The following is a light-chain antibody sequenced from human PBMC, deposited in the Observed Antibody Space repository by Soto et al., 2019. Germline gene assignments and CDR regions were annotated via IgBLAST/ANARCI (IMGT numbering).Light chain of an antibody. CDR1: QGISSY. CDR2: AAS. CDR3: QQYNSMSLT. V-gene: IGKV1-8*01. J-gene: IGKJ4*01. Sequence: AIRMTQSPSSFSASTGDRVTITCRASQGISSYLAWYQQKPGKAPKLLIYAASTLQSGVPSRFSGSGSGTDFTLTISCLQSEDFATYYCQQYNSMSLTFGGGTKVE.